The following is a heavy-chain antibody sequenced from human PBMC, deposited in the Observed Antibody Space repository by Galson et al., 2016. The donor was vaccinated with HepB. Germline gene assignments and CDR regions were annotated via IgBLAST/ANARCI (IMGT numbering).Heavy chain of an antibody. CDR1: GGIFRNYH. J-gene: IGHJ3*02. D-gene: IGHD2-8*02. V-gene: IGHV1-69*13. Sequence: SVKVSCKASGGIFRNYHISWVRQAPGQGLEWMGAILPLFGRADYAEKFQGRVTISAEEFTTTAYMEVSRLTSEDTAIYYCARGRLHCTGTECYERSYAQVIWGQGTMVTCSS. CDR2: ILPLFGRA. CDR3: ARGRLHCTGTECYERSYAQVI.